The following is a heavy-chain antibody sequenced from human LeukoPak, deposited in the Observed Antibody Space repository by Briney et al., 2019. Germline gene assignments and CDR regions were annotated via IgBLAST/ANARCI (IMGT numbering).Heavy chain of an antibody. V-gene: IGHV4-31*03. J-gene: IGHJ4*02. CDR1: GGSISSGGYY. Sequence: SQTLSLTCTVSGGSISSGGYYWSWIRQHPGKALEWIGYIYYSGSTYYNPSLKSRVTISVETSKNQFSLKLSSVTAADTAVYYCARGTPVRVDYWGQGTLVTVSS. CDR2: IYYSGST. CDR3: ARGTPVRVDY. D-gene: IGHD2-2*01.